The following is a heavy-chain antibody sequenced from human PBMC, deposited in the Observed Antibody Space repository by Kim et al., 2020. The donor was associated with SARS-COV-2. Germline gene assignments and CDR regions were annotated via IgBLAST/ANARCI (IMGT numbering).Heavy chain of an antibody. D-gene: IGHD3-10*01. Sequence: SETLSLTCTVSGGSISSSSYYWGWIRQPPGKGLEWIGSIYYSGSTYYNPSLKSRVTISVDTSKNQFSLKLSSVTAADTAVYYCARRGYGSGSYYKSGYNWFDPWGQGTLVTVSS. J-gene: IGHJ5*02. CDR2: IYYSGST. CDR3: ARRGYGSGSYYKSGYNWFDP. V-gene: IGHV4-39*01. CDR1: GGSISSSSYY.